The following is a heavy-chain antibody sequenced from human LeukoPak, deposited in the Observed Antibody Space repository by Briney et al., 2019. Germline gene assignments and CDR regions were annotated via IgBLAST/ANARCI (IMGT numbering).Heavy chain of an antibody. CDR3: ARGKQQLVYDYFDY. V-gene: IGHV4-30-4*08. Sequence: SETLSLTCTVSGGSISSGDYYWSWIRQPPGKGLEWIGYIYYSGSTYYNPSLKSRVTISVDTSKNQFSLKLSSVTAADTAVYYCARGKQQLVYDYFDYWGQGTLDTVSS. J-gene: IGHJ4*02. CDR2: IYYSGST. D-gene: IGHD6-13*01. CDR1: GGSISSGDYY.